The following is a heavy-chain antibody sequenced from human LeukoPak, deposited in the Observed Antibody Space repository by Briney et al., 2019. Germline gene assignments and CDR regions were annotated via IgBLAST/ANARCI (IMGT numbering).Heavy chain of an antibody. Sequence: GGSLRLSCAASVFTFRSYGMHWVRQAPGKGLEGVGFIRYDGRNKYYADSVKGRFTISRDNSKNTLYLQMNSLRAEDTAVYYCAKDLLFPFDPWGQGTLVTVSS. V-gene: IGHV3-30*02. CDR3: AKDLLFPFDP. CDR1: VFTFRSYG. CDR2: IRYDGRNK. J-gene: IGHJ5*02. D-gene: IGHD2-21*01.